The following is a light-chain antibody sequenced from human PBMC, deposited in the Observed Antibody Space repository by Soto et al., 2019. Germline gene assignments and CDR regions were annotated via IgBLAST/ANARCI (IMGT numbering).Light chain of an antibody. V-gene: IGKV1-17*01. CDR2: AAS. CDR1: QGIRDA. Sequence: DIQMTQSRSSLSASVGDRVTITCRSSQGIRDALGWYQQKPGKAPKRLIYAASSLQSGVPSRFSGSESGTEFTLTISSLQPEAFATYYCLQHNSYPQTFGQGTKVEIK. J-gene: IGKJ1*01. CDR3: LQHNSYPQT.